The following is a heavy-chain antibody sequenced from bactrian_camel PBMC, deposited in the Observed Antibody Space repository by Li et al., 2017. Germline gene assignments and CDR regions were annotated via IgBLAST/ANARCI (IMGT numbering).Heavy chain of an antibody. V-gene: IGHV3S53*01. CDR3: AASTAYYDTVFMAERDFTY. J-gene: IGHJ4*01. Sequence: VQLVESGGGSVQARGSLRLSCAASGYRTRSGHMAWFRQAPGNEREAVAVIHSDGRTKYEDSVQGRFTIFKDNAKNTLYLQMNNLKPEDTAMYYCAASTAYYDTVFMAERDFTYWGQGTQVTVS. CDR1: GYRTRSGH. CDR2: IHSDGRT. D-gene: IGHD4*01.